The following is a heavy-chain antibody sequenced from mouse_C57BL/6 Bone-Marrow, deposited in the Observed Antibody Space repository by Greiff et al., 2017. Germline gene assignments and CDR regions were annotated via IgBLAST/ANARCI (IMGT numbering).Heavy chain of an antibody. D-gene: IGHD1-1*01. V-gene: IGHV1-15*01. Sequence: VQLQQPGAELVMPGASVKLSCKASGYTFTSYWMHWVKQTPVHGLEWIGAIDPETGGTAYNQKFKGKAILTADKSSSTAYMELRSLTSEDSAVYYCTNYYGSRGYWGQGTTLTVSS. CDR1: GYTFTSYW. J-gene: IGHJ2*01. CDR3: TNYYGSRGY. CDR2: IDPETGGT.